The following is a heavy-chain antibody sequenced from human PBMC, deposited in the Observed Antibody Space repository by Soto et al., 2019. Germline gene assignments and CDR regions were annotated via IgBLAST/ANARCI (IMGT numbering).Heavy chain of an antibody. Sequence: QVQLVQSGAEVKKPGASVKVSCKASEYTFTGYYIHWVRQAPGQGLEWMGRIDPKSGDTSHAQKFQGRVTMTRDTSTSTAYMELSSLRSDDTALYYCARRGVWVGEIDYWGQGTLVTVSS. D-gene: IGHD3-10*01. J-gene: IGHJ4*02. V-gene: IGHV1-2*02. CDR1: EYTFTGYY. CDR3: ARRGVWVGEIDY. CDR2: IDPKSGDT.